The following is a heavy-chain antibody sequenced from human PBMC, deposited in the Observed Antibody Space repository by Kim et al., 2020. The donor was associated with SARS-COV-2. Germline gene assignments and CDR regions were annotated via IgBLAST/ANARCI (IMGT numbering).Heavy chain of an antibody. V-gene: IGHV4-31*03. J-gene: IGHJ3*02. Sequence: SETLSLTCTVSGGSISSGGYYWSWIRQHPGKGLEWIGYIYYSGSTYYNPSLKSRVTISVDTSKNQFSLKLSSVTAADTAVYYCARVWGGGIAAPYDAFDIWGQGTMVTVSS. D-gene: IGHD6-13*01. CDR2: IYYSGST. CDR1: GGSISSGGYY. CDR3: ARVWGGGIAAPYDAFDI.